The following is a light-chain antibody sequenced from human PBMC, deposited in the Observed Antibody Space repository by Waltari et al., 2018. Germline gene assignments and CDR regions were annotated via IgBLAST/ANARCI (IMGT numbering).Light chain of an antibody. V-gene: IGKV1-39*01. J-gene: IGKJ2*01. Sequence: DIQMTQSPSSLPASVGDRVTITCRASQSISNYLNGYQHKPGKAPKHLVYVGSMLQSGVPSRFSGSGSGTDFTLTISSLQLEDLATYYCQQSYKAPYTFGQGTNVEIK. CDR1: QSISNY. CDR3: QQSYKAPYT. CDR2: VGS.